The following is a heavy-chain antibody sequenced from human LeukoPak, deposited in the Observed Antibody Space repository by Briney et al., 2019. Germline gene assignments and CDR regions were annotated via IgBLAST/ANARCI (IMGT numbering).Heavy chain of an antibody. V-gene: IGHV4-34*01. D-gene: IGHD3-16*02. Sequence: SETLSLTCAVYGGSFSGYYWSWIRQPPGKGLEWIGEINHSGSTNDNPSLKSRVTMSVDTSKNQFSLKLSSVTAADTAVYYCARRNNYDYVWGSYRPVGYFDYWGQGTLVTVSS. CDR2: INHSGST. CDR3: ARRNNYDYVWGSYRPVGYFDY. J-gene: IGHJ4*02. CDR1: GGSFSGYY.